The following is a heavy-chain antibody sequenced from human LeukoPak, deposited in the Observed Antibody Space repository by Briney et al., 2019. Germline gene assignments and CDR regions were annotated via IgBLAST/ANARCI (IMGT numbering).Heavy chain of an antibody. CDR1: GFIFRRNG. CDR2: IRYDGSNK. CDR3: AKEMPSYSSSSKYYFDY. J-gene: IGHJ4*02. D-gene: IGHD6-6*01. V-gene: IGHV3-30*02. Sequence: GGSLRLSCAASGFIFRRNGMHWVRQAPGKGLEWVAFIRYDGSNKYYADSVKGRFTISRDNSKNTLYLQMNSLRAEDTAVYYCAKEMPSYSSSSKYYFDYWGQGTLVTVSS.